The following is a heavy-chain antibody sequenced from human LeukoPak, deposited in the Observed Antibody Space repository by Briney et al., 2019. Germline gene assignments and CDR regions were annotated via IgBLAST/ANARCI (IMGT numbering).Heavy chain of an antibody. V-gene: IGHV3-74*01. CDR1: GFTFSSYW. J-gene: IGHJ3*02. Sequence: GGSLRLSCAASGFTFSSYWMHSVRQAPGKGLVWVSRINSDGSSTSYADYVKGRFTISRDNAKNTLYLQMNSLRAEDTAVYYCARVPSYVWGSYRYIDAFDIWGQGTMVTVSS. D-gene: IGHD3-16*02. CDR2: INSDGSST. CDR3: ARVPSYVWGSYRYIDAFDI.